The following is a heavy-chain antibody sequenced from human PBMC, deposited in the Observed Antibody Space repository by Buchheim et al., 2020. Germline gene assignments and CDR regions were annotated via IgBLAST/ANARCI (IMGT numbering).Heavy chain of an antibody. Sequence: QLQLQESGSGLVKPSQTLSLTCAVSGGSISSGGYSWSWIRQTPGKGLQWIGYIHHSGSTFYNPSPKSRVTISVDGSKNQFSLRLDSVTAADTAFYYCARGLASAGFDSWGQGIL. J-gene: IGHJ5*01. CDR3: ARGLASAGFDS. CDR1: GGSISSGGYS. V-gene: IGHV4-30-2*01. CDR2: IHHSGST. D-gene: IGHD2-2*01.